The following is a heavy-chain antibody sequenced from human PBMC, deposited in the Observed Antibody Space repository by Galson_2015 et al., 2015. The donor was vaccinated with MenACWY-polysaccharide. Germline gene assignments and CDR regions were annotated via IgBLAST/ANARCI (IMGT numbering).Heavy chain of an antibody. CDR3: GRVEKYSGSYYILH. V-gene: IGHV4-61*01. D-gene: IGHD1-26*01. Sequence: TLSLTCTVSGGSVNSVTYYWAWLRQPPGEGQEWIGFIYYTGRTNYNPSLKSRVTISLDTSKNQFSLNLSSVTAADTAVYYCGRVEKYSGSYYILHWGQGTLVTVSS. CDR1: GGSVNSVTYY. J-gene: IGHJ4*02. CDR2: IYYTGRT.